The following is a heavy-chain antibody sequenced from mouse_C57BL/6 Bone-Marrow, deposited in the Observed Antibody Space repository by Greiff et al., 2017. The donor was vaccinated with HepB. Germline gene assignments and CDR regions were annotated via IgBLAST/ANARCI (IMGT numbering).Heavy chain of an antibody. J-gene: IGHJ2*01. V-gene: IGHV5-6*02. CDR2: ISSGGSYT. Sequence: DVMLVESGGDLVKPGGSLKLSCAASGFTFSSYGMSWVRQTPDKRLEWVATISSGGSYTYYPDSVKGRFTISRDNAKNTLYLQMSSLKSEDTAMYYCARRDGYYDYVDYWGQGTTLTVSS. CDR1: GFTFSSYG. D-gene: IGHD2-3*01. CDR3: ARRDGYYDYVDY.